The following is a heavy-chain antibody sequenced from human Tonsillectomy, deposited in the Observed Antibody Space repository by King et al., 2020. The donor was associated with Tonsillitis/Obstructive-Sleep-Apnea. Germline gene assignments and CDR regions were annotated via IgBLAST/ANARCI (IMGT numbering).Heavy chain of an antibody. V-gene: IGHV3-7*03. J-gene: IGHJ6*02. CDR3: AREGPNYYCSGIHYYGMDV. CDR1: GVTFSSYW. Sequence: VQLVESGGGLVQPGGSLRLSCTDSGVTFSSYWMSWVRQAPGKGLEWVANIKQDGSEKFYVDSVKGRFTISRDNAKNSLYLQMNSLRAEDTAVYYCAREGPNYYCSGIHYYGMDVWGQGTTVTVSS. CDR2: IKQDGSEK. D-gene: IGHD3-10*01.